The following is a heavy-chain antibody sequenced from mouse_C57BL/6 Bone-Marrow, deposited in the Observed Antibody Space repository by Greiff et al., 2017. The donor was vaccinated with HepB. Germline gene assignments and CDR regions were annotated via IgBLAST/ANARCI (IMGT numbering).Heavy chain of an antibody. J-gene: IGHJ3*01. V-gene: IGHV1-69*01. CDR1: GYTFTSYW. D-gene: IGHD2-4*01. CDR3: AREVYYDYGGFAY. CDR2: IDPSDSYT. Sequence: QVQLQQPGAELVMPGASVKLSCKASGYTFTSYWMHWVKQRPGQGLEWIGEIDPSDSYTNYNQKFKGKSTVTVDKSSSTAYMQLSSLTSEDSAVYYFAREVYYDYGGFAYWGQGTLVTVSA.